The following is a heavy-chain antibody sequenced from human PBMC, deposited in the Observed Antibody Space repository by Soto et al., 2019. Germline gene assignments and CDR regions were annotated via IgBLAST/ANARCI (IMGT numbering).Heavy chain of an antibody. Sequence: GGSLRLSCAASGFTVSSYYISSVRQAPGKGLEWVSVIYSAGSADFADSVKGRFTISRDNSKNTLYLQMSSLRAEDTAVYYCARVPSSSYHYFDYWGQGTLVTVSS. CDR3: ARVPSSSYHYFDY. CDR1: GFTVSSYY. CDR2: IYSAGSA. D-gene: IGHD6-13*01. V-gene: IGHV3-66*01. J-gene: IGHJ4*02.